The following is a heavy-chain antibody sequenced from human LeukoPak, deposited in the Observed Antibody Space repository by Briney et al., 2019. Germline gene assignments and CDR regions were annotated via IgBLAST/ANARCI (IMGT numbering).Heavy chain of an antibody. J-gene: IGHJ4*02. CDR1: GGSIVSSSYY. D-gene: IGHD2-21*02. CDR3: ARQLHCGGDCYSVFDY. CDR2: IYYRGST. Sequence: SETLSLTCTVSGGSIVSSSYYWGWIRQPPGKGLEWIRYIYYRGSTHYNPSLKSRVTISVDMSKNEFSLKVTSVSAADTAVYYCARQLHCGGDCYSVFDYWGQGSLVTVSS. V-gene: IGHV4-39*01.